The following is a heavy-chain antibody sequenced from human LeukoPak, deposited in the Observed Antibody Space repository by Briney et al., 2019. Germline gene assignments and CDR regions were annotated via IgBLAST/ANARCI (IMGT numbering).Heavy chain of an antibody. Sequence: GGSLRLSCAASGXXFSSYAMSWVRQAPGKGLEWVSAISGSGGSTYYADSVKGRFTISRDNSKNTLYLQMNSLRAEDTAVYYCAKAGTSYSSSWYGMRPFDYWGQGTLVTVSS. CDR1: GXXFSSYA. CDR2: ISGSGGST. CDR3: AKAGTSYSSSWYGMRPFDY. V-gene: IGHV3-23*01. J-gene: IGHJ4*02. D-gene: IGHD6-13*01.